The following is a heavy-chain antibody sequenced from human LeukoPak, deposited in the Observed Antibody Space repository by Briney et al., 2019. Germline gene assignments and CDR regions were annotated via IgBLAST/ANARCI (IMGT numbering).Heavy chain of an antibody. Sequence: GGSLRLSCAATGFTFNTFAMHWVRQAPGKGLEWLGLISYDGDKQIYPASVKGRFSFSRDNSNNTLYLQMNKLRPEDTALYYCARESHEGATRAYNWFDPWGQGTLVSVSS. V-gene: IGHV3-30-3*01. CDR2: ISYDGDKQ. J-gene: IGHJ5*02. D-gene: IGHD1-26*01. CDR3: ARESHEGATRAYNWFDP. CDR1: GFTFNTFA.